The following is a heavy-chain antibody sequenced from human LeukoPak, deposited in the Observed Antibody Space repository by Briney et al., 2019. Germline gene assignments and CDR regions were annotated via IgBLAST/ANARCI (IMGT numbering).Heavy chain of an antibody. D-gene: IGHD4/OR15-4a*01. V-gene: IGHV3-7*01. CDR3: ARDYDYSLDY. CDR1: GLTLGNYW. Sequence: GGSLRLSCAASGLTLGNYWMSWVRQAPGKGLEWVANINLDGGDKSYVGSVKGRFTISRDNTKNSLYLQMNSLGAEDTAVYYCARDYDYSLDYWGQGTLVTVSS. J-gene: IGHJ4*02. CDR2: INLDGGDK.